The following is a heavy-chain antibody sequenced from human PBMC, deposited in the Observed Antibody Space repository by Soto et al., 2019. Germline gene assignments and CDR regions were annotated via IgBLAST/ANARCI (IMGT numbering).Heavy chain of an antibody. D-gene: IGHD2-8*01. CDR3: AQRVPYFESNGYAALRIDWFDP. Sequence: QITLKESGPTQVKPTQTLTLSCTFSGFSLSSRGGGVGWIRQPPGKALEWLALIYWNDERRYSPSLTDRPIIPNDTSKNQVLLTMTNMDPVDTATYYCAQRVPYFESNGYAALRIDWFDPWGQGIPVTVSS. J-gene: IGHJ5*02. CDR2: IYWNDER. V-gene: IGHV2-5*01. CDR1: GFSLSSRGGG.